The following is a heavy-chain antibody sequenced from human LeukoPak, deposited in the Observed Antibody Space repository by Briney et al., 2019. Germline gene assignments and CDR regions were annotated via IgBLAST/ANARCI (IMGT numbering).Heavy chain of an antibody. CDR2: ISGSGANT. CDR1: GFTYSNYA. J-gene: IGHJ4*02. V-gene: IGHV3-23*01. Sequence: GGSLRLSCAASGFTYSNYAISWVRQAPGKGLEWVSSISGSGANTYYADSVKGRFTVSRDNSKNMLYLQTNSLRIDDTAVYYCAKDRNYHGSGRGEDYWGQGTLVTVSS. D-gene: IGHD3-10*01. CDR3: AKDRNYHGSGRGEDY.